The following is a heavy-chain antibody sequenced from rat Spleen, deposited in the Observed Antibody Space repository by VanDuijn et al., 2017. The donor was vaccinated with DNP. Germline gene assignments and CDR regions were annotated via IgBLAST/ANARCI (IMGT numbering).Heavy chain of an antibody. Sequence: EVQLVESGGGLVQPGRSMKLSCAASGFTFSNYDMAWVRQAPTKGLEWVASISYDGSSTYYRDSVKGRFTISRDNAKSTLYLQMDSLRSEDTATYYCTTLGGDWGQGVMVTVSS. J-gene: IGHJ2*01. CDR2: ISYDGSST. D-gene: IGHD4-6*01. V-gene: IGHV5-20*01. CDR3: TTLGGD. CDR1: GFTFSNYD.